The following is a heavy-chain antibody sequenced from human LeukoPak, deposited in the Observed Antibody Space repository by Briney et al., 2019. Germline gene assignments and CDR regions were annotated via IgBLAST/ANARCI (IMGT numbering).Heavy chain of an antibody. D-gene: IGHD3-10*01. J-gene: IGHJ4*02. Sequence: RASVKVSCKASGYTFTSYGISWVRQAPGQGLEWMGWISAYNGNTNYAQKLQGRVTMTTDTSTSKAYMELRSLRSDDTAVYYCARDLWEYYYGSGSYSASDYWGQGTLVTVSS. CDR1: GYTFTSYG. CDR3: ARDLWEYYYGSGSYSASDY. V-gene: IGHV1-18*04. CDR2: ISAYNGNT.